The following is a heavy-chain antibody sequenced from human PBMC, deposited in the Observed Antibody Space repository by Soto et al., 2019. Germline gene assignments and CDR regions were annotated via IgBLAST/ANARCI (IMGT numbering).Heavy chain of an antibody. V-gene: IGHV1-69*13. J-gene: IGHJ4*02. CDR3: TPFDSNGYYPQNHY. Sequence: SVKVSCKVSGGSFSSFSINWVRQAPGQRFEWMGGIIPILGTANFTQKFQDRVTFTADESTATVYMTLSSLTSEDTAFYSCTPFDSNGYYPQNHYWGPGTQVTVSS. D-gene: IGHD3-22*01. CDR1: GGSFSSFS. CDR2: IIPILGTA.